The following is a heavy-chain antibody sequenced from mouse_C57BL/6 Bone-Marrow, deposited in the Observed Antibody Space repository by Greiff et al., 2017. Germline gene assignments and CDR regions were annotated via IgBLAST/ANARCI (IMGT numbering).Heavy chain of an antibody. CDR1: GYTFTSYW. V-gene: IGHV1-50*01. CDR2: IYPAGGGT. Sequence: VQLQQPGAELVKPGASVKLSCKASGYTFTSYWMNWVKQRPGQGLEWIGEIYPAGGGTNYNQKFKGKATLTVDTSSSTAYMQLRSLTSEDSAVYYCARGDCYYALDFWGRGTAVTV. J-gene: IGHJ4*01. CDR3: ARGDCYYALDF.